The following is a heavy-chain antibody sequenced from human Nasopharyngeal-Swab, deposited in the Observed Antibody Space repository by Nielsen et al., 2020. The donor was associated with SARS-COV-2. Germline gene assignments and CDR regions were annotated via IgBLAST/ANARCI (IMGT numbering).Heavy chain of an antibody. D-gene: IGHD6-13*01. CDR3: ARDRTAAPGIWFDP. V-gene: IGHV4-31*03. CDR2: IYYSGST. Sequence: SETLSLTCTVSGGSISSGGYYWSWIRQHPGKGLEWIGYIYYSGSTYYNPSLKSRVTISVDTSKNQFSLKLSPVIAADTAVYYCARDRTAAPGIWFDPWGQGTLVTVSS. J-gene: IGHJ5*02. CDR1: GGSISSGGYY.